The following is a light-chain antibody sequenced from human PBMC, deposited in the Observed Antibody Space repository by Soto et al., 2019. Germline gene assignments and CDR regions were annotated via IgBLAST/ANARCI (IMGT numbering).Light chain of an antibody. Sequence: VLPQSPDTLSLSPGDRVTLSCRASQSVRSTFLAWYHQKPGQAPRLLIYGASNRATGIPDRFSGSASGTDFTLTISRLEPDDSAVYYCQQYHGSPMNTFVQGTKLEIK. CDR3: QQYHGSPMNT. CDR2: GAS. J-gene: IGKJ2*01. CDR1: QSVRSTF. V-gene: IGKV3-20*01.